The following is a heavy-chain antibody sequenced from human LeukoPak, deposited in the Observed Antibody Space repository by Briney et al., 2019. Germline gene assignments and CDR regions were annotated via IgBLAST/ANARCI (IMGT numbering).Heavy chain of an antibody. CDR3: VRVDSNWYPDC. CDR2: INNDGSGA. J-gene: IGHJ4*02. V-gene: IGHV3-74*01. Sequence: GGSLRLSCAASGFTFSSYWMHWLRPAPGKGLVWVSHINNDGSGASYADSVKDRFTISRDNAKNTLYLQMNSLRAEDTAVYYCVRVDSNWYPDCWGQGTLVTVSS. D-gene: IGHD6-13*01. CDR1: GFTFSSYW.